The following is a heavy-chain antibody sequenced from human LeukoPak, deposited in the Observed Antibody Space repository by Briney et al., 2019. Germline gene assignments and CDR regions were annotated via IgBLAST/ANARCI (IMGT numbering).Heavy chain of an antibody. J-gene: IGHJ3*02. CDR2: ISSSSSTI. Sequence: GGSLRLSCAASGFTFSSYAMNWVRQAPGKGLEWLSYISSSSSTIYYADSVKGRFTISRDNAKNSLYLQMNSLRAEDTAVYDWARGGGVTTSGGFDIWGQGTMVTVSS. D-gene: IGHD4-17*01. V-gene: IGHV3-48*01. CDR3: ARGGGVTTSGGFDI. CDR1: GFTFSSYA.